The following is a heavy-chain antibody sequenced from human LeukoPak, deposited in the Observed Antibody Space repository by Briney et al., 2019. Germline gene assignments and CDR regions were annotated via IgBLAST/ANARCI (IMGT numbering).Heavy chain of an antibody. CDR2: MNPNSGNK. J-gene: IGHJ5*02. V-gene: IGHV1-8*03. CDR3: ARGRSRVWFDP. CDR1: GYTFTSYD. Sequence: ASVKVSCKASGYTFTSYDINWVRQATGQGREWMGWMNPNSGNKGYAQKFQGRVTITNNTSISTAYMELTSLRSEDTAVYYCARGRSRVWFDPWGQGTLVTVSS. D-gene: IGHD1-14*01.